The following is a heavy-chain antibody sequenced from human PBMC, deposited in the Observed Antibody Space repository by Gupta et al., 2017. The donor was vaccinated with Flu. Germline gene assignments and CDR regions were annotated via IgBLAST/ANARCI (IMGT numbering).Heavy chain of an antibody. D-gene: IGHD2-2*01. CDR1: GFTLTSSV. Sequence: EVQLLESGAGLVQPEGTLRLSCAASGFTLTSSVMNWVRQAPVKGLEWVSTISGSVRSTYDADSVNGRFTISRDKSKHTLYLQMNSLRAEDTAVYYCAKGCRSRVQAFEYQLLPFGYWGPGTLVTVSS. V-gene: IGHV3-23*01. J-gene: IGHJ4*02. CDR2: ISGSVRST. CDR3: AKGCRSRVQAFEYQLLPFGY.